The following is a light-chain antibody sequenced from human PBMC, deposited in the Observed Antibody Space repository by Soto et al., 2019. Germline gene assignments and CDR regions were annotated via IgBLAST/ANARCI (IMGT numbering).Light chain of an antibody. V-gene: IGKV3-20*01. CDR3: QQYGSSLL. Sequence: EIVLTQSPGTLSLSPGERATLSYRASQSVSSSYLAWYQQKPGQAPRLLIYGASSRATGIPDRFSGSGSGTDFTLTISRLEPEDFAVYYCQQYGSSLLFGGGTKVEIK. CDR1: QSVSSSY. J-gene: IGKJ4*01. CDR2: GAS.